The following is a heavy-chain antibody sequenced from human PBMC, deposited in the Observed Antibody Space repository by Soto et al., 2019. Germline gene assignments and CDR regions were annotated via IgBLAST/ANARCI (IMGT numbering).Heavy chain of an antibody. D-gene: IGHD6-19*01. Sequence: EVQLLESGGGLVQPGGSLSLSCAASGFTFSSYAMSWVRQAPGKGREWVSAISGSGGSTYYADSVKGRFTISRDNSKNTLYLQMNSLRAEDTAGYYCAKAGYSSPSYYFDYWGQGTLVTVSS. V-gene: IGHV3-23*01. CDR2: ISGSGGST. J-gene: IGHJ4*02. CDR3: AKAGYSSPSYYFDY. CDR1: GFTFSSYA.